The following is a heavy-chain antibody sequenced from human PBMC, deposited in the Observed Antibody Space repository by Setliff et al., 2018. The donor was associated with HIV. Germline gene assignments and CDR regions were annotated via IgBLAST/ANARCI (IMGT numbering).Heavy chain of an antibody. V-gene: IGHV4-39*07. CDR3: VRGSHPGNHVFFDY. CDR1: GDSVSSTDCL. J-gene: IGHJ4*02. Sequence: PSETLSLTCTVSGDSVSSTDCLWGWIRQPPGKGLQWIVTLYNSEITNYNPSFKDRVTISVDKSRNHFSLILNSVTAADTAIYYCVRGSHPGNHVFFDYWGQGRLVTV. CDR2: LYNSEIT.